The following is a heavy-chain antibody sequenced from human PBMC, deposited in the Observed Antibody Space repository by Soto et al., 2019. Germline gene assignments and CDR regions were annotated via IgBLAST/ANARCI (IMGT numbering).Heavy chain of an antibody. D-gene: IGHD6-13*01. CDR3: TTLYSSSWPFDY. CDR2: IKSKTDGGTT. V-gene: IGHV3-15*01. Sequence: EVQLVESGGGLVKPGGSLRLSCAASGFTFSNAWMSWVRQAPGKGLEWVGRIKSKTDGGTTDYAAPVKGRFTISRDDSKNTLYLQMNSLKTEDTAVYYCTTLYSSSWPFDYWGQGTLVTVSS. J-gene: IGHJ4*02. CDR1: GFTFSNAW.